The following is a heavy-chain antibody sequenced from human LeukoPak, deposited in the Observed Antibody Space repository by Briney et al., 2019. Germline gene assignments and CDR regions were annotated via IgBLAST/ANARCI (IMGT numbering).Heavy chain of an antibody. CDR1: GGSISSGSYY. Sequence: SETLSLTCTVSGGSISSGSYYWSWIRQPAGKGLEWIGRIYTSGSTNYNPSLKSRVTISVDTSKNQFSLKLSSVTAADTAVYYCARDVGGAVAGPEFDLWGRGTLVTVSS. J-gene: IGHJ2*01. CDR3: ARDVGGAVAGPEFDL. V-gene: IGHV4-61*02. D-gene: IGHD6-19*01. CDR2: IYTSGST.